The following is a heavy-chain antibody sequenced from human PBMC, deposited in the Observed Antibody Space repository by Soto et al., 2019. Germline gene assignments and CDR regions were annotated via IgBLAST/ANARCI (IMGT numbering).Heavy chain of an antibody. J-gene: IGHJ3*02. Sequence: PGGSLRLSCAASGFTFSDYYMNWVRQAPGKGLEWVSSISSSSSYIYYADSVKGRFTISRDNAKNSLYLQMNSLRAEETAVYYCATQGGAIAARHDAFDIWGQGTMVTVSS. V-gene: IGHV3-21*01. CDR1: GFTFSDYY. CDR3: ATQGGAIAARHDAFDI. D-gene: IGHD6-6*01. CDR2: ISSSSSYI.